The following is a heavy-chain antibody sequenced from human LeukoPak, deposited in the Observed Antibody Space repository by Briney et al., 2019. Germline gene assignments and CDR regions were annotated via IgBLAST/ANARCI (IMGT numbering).Heavy chain of an antibody. CDR2: ISSTGGST. CDR1: GVTFSSYA. CDR3: ARGYSSLDP. J-gene: IGHJ5*02. D-gene: IGHD6-19*01. V-gene: IGHV3-23*01. Sequence: GGSLRLSCAASGVTFSSYAMSWVRQAPGKGLEWVSGISSTGGSTYYADSVKGRFTISRDNSKNTLHLHMNSLTAEDTAVYYCARGYSSLDPWGQGTLVTVSS.